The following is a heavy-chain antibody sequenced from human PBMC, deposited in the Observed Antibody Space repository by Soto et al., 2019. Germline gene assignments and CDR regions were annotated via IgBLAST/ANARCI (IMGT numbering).Heavy chain of an antibody. CDR1: GFSLSTSGVG. Sequence: GPTLVNPTQTLTLTCTFSGFSLSTSGVGVGWIRQPPGKALEWLALIYWDDDKRYSPSLKSRLTITKDTSKNQVVLTMTNMDPVDTATYYCAHSSYYYDSSGPRGFDPWGQGTLVTVSS. D-gene: IGHD3-22*01. V-gene: IGHV2-5*02. CDR3: AHSSYYYDSSGPRGFDP. CDR2: IYWDDDK. J-gene: IGHJ5*02.